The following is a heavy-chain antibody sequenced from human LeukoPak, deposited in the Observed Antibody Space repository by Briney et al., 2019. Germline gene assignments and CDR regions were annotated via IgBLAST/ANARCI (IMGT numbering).Heavy chain of an antibody. V-gene: IGHV3-66*01. CDR2: IYPGNST. CDR1: GFSVSSNH. J-gene: IGHJ4*02. CDR3: ARDYSGGRGCYC. D-gene: IGHD2-15*01. Sequence: GGSLRLSCAASGFSVSSNHMMSWVRQAPGKGLEWVSIIYPGNSTYYADSVKGRFTISRDGSKSTLYLQMNSLRAEDTAVYFFARDYSGGRGCYCRGPGTLDTIAS.